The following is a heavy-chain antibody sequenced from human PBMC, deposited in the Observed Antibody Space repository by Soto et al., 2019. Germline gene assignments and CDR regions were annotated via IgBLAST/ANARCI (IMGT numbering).Heavy chain of an antibody. Sequence: ASVKVSCKVSGYTLTELSMHWVRQAPGKGLEWMGGFDPEDGETIYAQKFQGRVTMTEDTSTDTAYMELSSLRSEDTAVYYCATSFYCNGCSGYPFDHWGQGTLVTVSS. CDR3: ATSFYCNGCSGYPFDH. CDR1: GYTLTELS. CDR2: FDPEDGET. J-gene: IGHJ4*02. V-gene: IGHV1-24*01. D-gene: IGHD3-22*01.